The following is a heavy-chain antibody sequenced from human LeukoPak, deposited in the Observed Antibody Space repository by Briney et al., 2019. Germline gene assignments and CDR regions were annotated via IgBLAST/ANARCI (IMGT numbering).Heavy chain of an antibody. CDR1: GFTFSSYA. D-gene: IGHD3-22*01. J-gene: IGHJ6*02. CDR2: ISYDGSNK. V-gene: IGHV3-30-3*01. Sequence: GGSLRLSCAASGFTFSSYAMHWVRQAPGKGLEWVAVISYDGSNKYYADSVKGRFTISRDNSKNTLYLQMNSLRAEDTVLYYWPRDKTMILLVTYYYGMDSGAKGPRSPSP. CDR3: PRDKTMILLVTYYYGMDS.